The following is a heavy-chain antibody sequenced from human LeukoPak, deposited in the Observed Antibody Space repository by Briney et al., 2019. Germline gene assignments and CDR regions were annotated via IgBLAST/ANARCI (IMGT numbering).Heavy chain of an antibody. V-gene: IGHV1-2*02. CDR3: ARSYDFWSGPPFDP. CDR1: GYTFTRHY. J-gene: IGHJ5*02. Sequence: ASVKVSCQSSGYTFTRHYMHALRQPAGQGLAWMGWIKPNRGGTKYAQKLQGRVTLTRDTPISTAYMELSRLRCDDTAVYYCARSYDFWSGPPFDPWGQGTLVTVSS. D-gene: IGHD3-3*01. CDR2: IKPNRGGT.